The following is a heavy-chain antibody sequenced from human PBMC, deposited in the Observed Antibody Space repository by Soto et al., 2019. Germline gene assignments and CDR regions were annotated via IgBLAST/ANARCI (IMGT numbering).Heavy chain of an antibody. V-gene: IGHV4-59*01. CDR3: ARGIPAAIGRGYWFDP. J-gene: IGHJ5*02. CDR1: GGSISSYY. CDR2: IYYSGST. D-gene: IGHD2-2*01. Sequence: SETLSLTCTVSGGSISSYYWSWIRQPPGKGLEWIGYIYYSGSTNYNPSLKSRVTISVDTSKNQFSLKLSSVTAADTAVYYCARGIPAAIGRGYWFDPWGQGTLVTVS.